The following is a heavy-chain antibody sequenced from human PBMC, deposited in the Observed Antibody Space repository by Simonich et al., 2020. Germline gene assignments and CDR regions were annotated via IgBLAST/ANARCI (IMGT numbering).Heavy chain of an antibody. Sequence: QVQLQQWGAGLLKPSETLSLTCAVYGGSFSGYYWSWIRQPPGKGLEWIGEINHSGSTNYNPSPKSRVTISVDTSKNQFSLKLSSVTAADTAVYYCARHLQLGTFDYWGQGTLVTVSS. CDR1: GGSFSGYY. J-gene: IGHJ4*02. V-gene: IGHV4-34*01. CDR2: INHSGST. CDR3: ARHLQLGTFDY. D-gene: IGHD1-1*01.